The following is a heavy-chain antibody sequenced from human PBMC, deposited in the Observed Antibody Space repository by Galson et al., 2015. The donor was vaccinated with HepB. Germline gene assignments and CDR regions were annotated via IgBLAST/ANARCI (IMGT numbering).Heavy chain of an antibody. CDR2: TYYRSKWYN. CDR3: ARYGFLPIAVAGPYYGMDV. D-gene: IGHD6-19*01. V-gene: IGHV6-1*01. Sequence: CAISGDSVSSSSAAWNWIRQSPSRGLEWLGRTYYRSKWYNDYAVSVKSRITINPDTSKNQFSLQLNSVTPEDTAVYYCARYGFLPIAVAGPYYGMDVWGQGTTVTVSS. J-gene: IGHJ6*02. CDR1: GDSVSSSSAA.